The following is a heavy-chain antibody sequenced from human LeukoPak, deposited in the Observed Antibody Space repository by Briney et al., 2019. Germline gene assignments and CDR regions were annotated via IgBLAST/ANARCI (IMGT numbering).Heavy chain of an antibody. J-gene: IGHJ1*01. Sequence: SETLSLTCTVSGGSVASASYYWSWIRQHPGKGLEWIGYIHSSGSAYYNPSLRSRVTISVDTSNNQFSLNLSSLTAADTAVYYCASGSLFTGYSSGWYRPQPFQHWGQGTLVTVSS. V-gene: IGHV4-31*03. CDR2: IHSSGSA. D-gene: IGHD6-19*01. CDR3: ASGSLFTGYSSGWYRPQPFQH. CDR1: GGSVASASYY.